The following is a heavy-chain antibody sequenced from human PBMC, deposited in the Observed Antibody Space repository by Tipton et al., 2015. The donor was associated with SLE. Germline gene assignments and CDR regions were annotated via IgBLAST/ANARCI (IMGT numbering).Heavy chain of an antibody. CDR1: GFTFDDYA. CDR2: ISWNSGSI. CDR3: ARDNGDGYNSMDV. V-gene: IGHV3-9*01. J-gene: IGHJ6*02. Sequence: RSLRLSCAASGFTFDDYAMHWVRQAPGKGLEWVSGISWNSGSIGYADSVKGRFTISRDNAKKTLYLQMYSLRAEDTAVYYCARDNGDGYNSMDVWGQGTTVTVSS. D-gene: IGHD5-24*01.